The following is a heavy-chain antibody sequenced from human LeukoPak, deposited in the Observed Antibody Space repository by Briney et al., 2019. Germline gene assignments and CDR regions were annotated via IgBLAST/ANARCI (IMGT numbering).Heavy chain of an antibody. J-gene: IGHJ4*02. Sequence: GGSLRLSCAASGFTFSNAWMSWVRQAPGKGLEWVGRIKSKTDGGTTDYAAPVKGRFTISRDDSKNTLYLQMNSLKTEDTAVYYCTTLPLLWFGEYYFDYWSQGTLVTVSS. CDR2: IKSKTDGGTT. CDR3: TTLPLLWFGEYYFDY. CDR1: GFTFSNAW. V-gene: IGHV3-15*01. D-gene: IGHD3-10*01.